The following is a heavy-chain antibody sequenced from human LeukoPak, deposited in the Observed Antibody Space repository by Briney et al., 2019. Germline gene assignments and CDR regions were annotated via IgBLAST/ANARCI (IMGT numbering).Heavy chain of an antibody. Sequence: ASVKVSCKASGYTFPSYGISWVRQAPGQGLEWMGWINPYNGNTDYAQKLQGRVTMTTDTSVSTAYVELRSLRSDDTAVYYCARDRLSAAGGWDLVFDYWGQGTLVTVSS. V-gene: IGHV1-18*01. CDR2: INPYNGNT. J-gene: IGHJ4*02. CDR1: GYTFPSYG. CDR3: ARDRLSAAGGWDLVFDY. D-gene: IGHD1-26*01.